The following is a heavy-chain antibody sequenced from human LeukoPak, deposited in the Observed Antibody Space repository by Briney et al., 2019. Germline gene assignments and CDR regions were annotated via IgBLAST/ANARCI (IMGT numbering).Heavy chain of an antibody. Sequence: PGGSLRLSCAASGFTFNNYAMSWVRQAPGKGLEWVSTVSGSGAIAYYTDSDKGRFTISRDNSKNTLYLQMSNLRAEDTAVYYCAKPTTVLTSYYFDYWGQGTLVTVSS. V-gene: IGHV3-23*01. J-gene: IGHJ4*02. CDR2: VSGSGAIA. D-gene: IGHD4-23*01. CDR3: AKPTTVLTSYYFDY. CDR1: GFTFNNYA.